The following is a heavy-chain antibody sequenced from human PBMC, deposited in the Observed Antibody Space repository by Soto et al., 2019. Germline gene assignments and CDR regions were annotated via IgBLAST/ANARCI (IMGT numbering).Heavy chain of an antibody. V-gene: IGHV4-30-2*01. CDR2: IYHSGST. CDR1: GGSISRGGYS. J-gene: IGHJ5*02. D-gene: IGHD3-22*01. CDR3: ARALTYYYDSSGYFDWFDP. Sequence: SETLSLTCAVSGGSISRGGYSWSWIRQPPGKGLEWIGYIYHSGSTYYNPSLKSRVTISVDRSKNQFSLKLSSVTAADTAVYYCARALTYYYDSSGYFDWFDPWGQGTLVTVSS.